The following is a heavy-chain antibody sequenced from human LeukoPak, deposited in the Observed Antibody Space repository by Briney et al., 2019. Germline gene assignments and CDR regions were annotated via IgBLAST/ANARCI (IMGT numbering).Heavy chain of an antibody. J-gene: IGHJ5*02. CDR1: GLTFSNHW. Sequence: GGSLRLSCVASGLTFSNHWMNRVRQAPGKGLEWVASIKDDGSQKYYVDSVKGRFSISRDNAKNSLYLQMSSLRAEETAVYYCASRSLFEYSSSFLDPWGQGTLVTVYS. CDR3: ASRSLFEYSSSFLDP. V-gene: IGHV3-7*03. CDR2: IKDDGSQK. D-gene: IGHD6-6*01.